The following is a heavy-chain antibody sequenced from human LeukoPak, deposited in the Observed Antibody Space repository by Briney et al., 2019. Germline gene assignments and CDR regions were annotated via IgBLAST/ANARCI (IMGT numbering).Heavy chain of an antibody. Sequence: GSSVKVSCKASGGTFSSYAISWVRQAPGQGLEWMGWISAYNGNTNYAQKLQGRVTMTTDTSTSTAYMELRSLRSDDTAVYYCARVMVRAYDYWGQGTLVTVSS. D-gene: IGHD3-10*01. CDR1: GGTFSSYA. CDR3: ARVMVRAYDY. V-gene: IGHV1-18*01. J-gene: IGHJ4*02. CDR2: ISAYNGNT.